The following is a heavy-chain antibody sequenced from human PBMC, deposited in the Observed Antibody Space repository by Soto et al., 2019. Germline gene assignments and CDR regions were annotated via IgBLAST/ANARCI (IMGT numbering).Heavy chain of an antibody. CDR2: ISYDGSNK. V-gene: IGHV3-30-3*01. Sequence: QVQLVESGGGVVQPGRSLRLSCAASGFTFSSYAMHWVRQAPGKGLEWVAVISYDGSNKYYADSVKGRFTISRDNSKNRLYLQMNSLRTEDTALYYCARPLWRDDYNWGYFDLWGRGTLVTVSS. CDR1: GFTFSSYA. CDR3: ARPLWRDDYNWGYFDL. D-gene: IGHD4-4*01. J-gene: IGHJ2*01.